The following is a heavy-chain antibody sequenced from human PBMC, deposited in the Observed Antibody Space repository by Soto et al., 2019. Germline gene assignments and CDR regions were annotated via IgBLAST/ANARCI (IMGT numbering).Heavy chain of an antibody. CDR1: GYTFTSYD. CDR3: ARISTVVTQVGYYYGMDV. J-gene: IGHJ6*02. CDR2: MNPNSGNT. V-gene: IGHV1-8*01. D-gene: IGHD4-17*01. Sequence: VASVKVSCKASGYTFTSYDINWVRQATGQGLEWMGWMNPNSGNTGYAQKFQGRVTMTRNTSISTAYMELSSLRSEDTAVYYCARISTVVTQVGYYYGMDVWGQGTTVTVSS.